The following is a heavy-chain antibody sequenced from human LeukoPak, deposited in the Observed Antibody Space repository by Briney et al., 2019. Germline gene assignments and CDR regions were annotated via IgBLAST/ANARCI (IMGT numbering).Heavy chain of an antibody. CDR1: GYTFTGYC. CDR3: AREGLAAAGGDAFDI. J-gene: IGHJ3*02. D-gene: IGHD6-13*01. Sequence: ASVRVSCKASGYTFTGYCMHWVRQAPGQGLEWMGWINPNSGGTNYAQKFQGRVTMTRDTSISTAYMELSRLRSDDTAVYYCAREGLAAAGGDAFDIWGQGTMVTVSS. CDR2: INPNSGGT. V-gene: IGHV1-2*02.